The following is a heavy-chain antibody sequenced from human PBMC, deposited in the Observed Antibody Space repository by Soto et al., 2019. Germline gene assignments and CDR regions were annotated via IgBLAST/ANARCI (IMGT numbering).Heavy chain of an antibody. CDR2: IIPISGTA. V-gene: IGHV1-69*01. Sequence: QVQLVQSGAEVKKPGSSVKVSCKASGGTFSSYAISWVRQAPGQGLEWMGGIIPISGTANYAQKFQGRVTITADESTSTAYMELSSLRSEDTAVYYCATSQGNSTSLELYYYYYYGMDVWGQGTTVTVSS. D-gene: IGHD2-2*01. CDR3: ATSQGNSTSLELYYYYYYGMDV. CDR1: GGTFSSYA. J-gene: IGHJ6*02.